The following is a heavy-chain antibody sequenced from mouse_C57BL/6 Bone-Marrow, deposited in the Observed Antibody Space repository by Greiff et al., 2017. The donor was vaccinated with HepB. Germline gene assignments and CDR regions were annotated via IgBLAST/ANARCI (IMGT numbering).Heavy chain of an antibody. CDR1: GFTFSSYA. D-gene: IGHD2-3*01. CDR3: ARGDDGYYGAMDY. Sequence: EVHLVESGGGLVKPGGSLKLSCAASGFTFSSYAMSWVRQTPEKRLEWVATISDGGSYTYYPDNVKGRFTISRDNAKNNLYLQMSHLKSEDTAMYYCARGDDGYYGAMDYWGQGTSVTVSS. J-gene: IGHJ4*01. V-gene: IGHV5-4*01. CDR2: ISDGGSYT.